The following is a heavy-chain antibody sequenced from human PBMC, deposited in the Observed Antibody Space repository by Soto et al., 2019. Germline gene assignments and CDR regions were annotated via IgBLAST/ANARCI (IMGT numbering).Heavy chain of an antibody. D-gene: IGHD3-9*01. V-gene: IGHV1-18*01. J-gene: IGHJ3*02. CDR2: ISTYNGDT. CDR3: ARDGYYDILTGYYGDAFYI. CDR1: GDTFSTSG. Sequence: ASVKVACKASGDTFSTSGMSWLRQAPGQGLEWMGWISTYNGDTNDAPKFQDRVTMTSDTSTSTVYMELRSLRSEDTAVYYCARDGYYDILTGYYGDAFYIWGQGTMVTVSS.